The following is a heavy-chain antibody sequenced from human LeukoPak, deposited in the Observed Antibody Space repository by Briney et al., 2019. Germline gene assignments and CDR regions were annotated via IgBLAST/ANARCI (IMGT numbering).Heavy chain of an antibody. CDR2: IFYSGST. CDR3: ARARNYYDSSDYYYEGDAFDI. CDR1: SGSISTGNYY. D-gene: IGHD3-22*01. Sequence: SETLSLTCTVSSGSISTGNYYWGWVRQPPGKALEWIGNIFYSGSTYYSPSLKSRVTISVDTSKNRFSLKLSSVTAADTAVYYCARARNYYDSSDYYYEGDAFDIWGQGTMVTVSS. J-gene: IGHJ3*02. V-gene: IGHV4-39*07.